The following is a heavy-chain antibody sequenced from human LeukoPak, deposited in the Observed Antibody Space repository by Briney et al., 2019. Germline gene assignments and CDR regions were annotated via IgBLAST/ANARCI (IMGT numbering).Heavy chain of an antibody. CDR3: ARESNDRSGYYDY. V-gene: IGHV4-30-4*01. CDR1: GGSISSGDYY. J-gene: IGHJ4*02. D-gene: IGHD3-22*01. Sequence: PSETLSLTCSVSGGSISSGDYYWSWIPQPPGKGLEWIGYIYYSASTYYNPSLKSRVTISVDTSKNQFSLKLSSVTAAGTAVYYCARESNDRSGYYDYWGQGTLVTVSS. CDR2: IYYSAST.